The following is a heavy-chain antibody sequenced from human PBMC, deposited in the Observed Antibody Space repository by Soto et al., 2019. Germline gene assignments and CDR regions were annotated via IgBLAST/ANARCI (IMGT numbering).Heavy chain of an antibody. CDR3: ARATIFGVVTQPLRFDP. V-gene: IGHV4-39*01. CDR2: IYYSGST. CDR1: GGSISSSSYY. Sequence: SETLSLTCTVSGGSISSSSYYWGWIRQPPGKGLEWIGSIYYSGSTYYKPSLKSRVTISVDTSKNQFSLKLSSVTAADTAVYYCARATIFGVVTQPLRFDPWGQGTLVTVSS. J-gene: IGHJ5*02. D-gene: IGHD3-3*01.